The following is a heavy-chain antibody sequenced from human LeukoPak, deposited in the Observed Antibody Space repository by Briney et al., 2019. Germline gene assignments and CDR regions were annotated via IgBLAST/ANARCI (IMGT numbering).Heavy chain of an antibody. CDR2: IYSGGST. CDR1: GFTVSSNY. V-gene: IGHV3-53*01. J-gene: IGHJ4*02. CDR3: ANGFCSGGTCYPYYFDY. Sequence: GGSLRLSCAASGFTVSSNYMSWVRQAPGKGLEWVSVIYSGGSTYYADSVKGRFTISRDNSKNTLYLQMHSLRAEDTAVYYCANGFCSGGTCYPYYFDYWGQGTLATVSS. D-gene: IGHD2-15*01.